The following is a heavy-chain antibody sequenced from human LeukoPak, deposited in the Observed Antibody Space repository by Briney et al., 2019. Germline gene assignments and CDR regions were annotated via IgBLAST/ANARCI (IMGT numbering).Heavy chain of an antibody. J-gene: IGHJ4*02. V-gene: IGHV1-69*04. CDR1: GGTFSSYA. Sequence: VKVSCKASGGTFSSYAISWVRQAPGQGLEWMGRIIPILGIANYAQKFQGRVTITADKSTSTAYMELSSLRSEDTAVYYCAREKPDYYFDYWGQGTLVTVSS. D-gene: IGHD2-21*02. CDR2: IIPILGIA. CDR3: AREKPDYYFDY.